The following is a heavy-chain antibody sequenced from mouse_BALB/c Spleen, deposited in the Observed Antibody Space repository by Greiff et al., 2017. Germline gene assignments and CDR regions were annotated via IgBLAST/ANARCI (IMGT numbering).Heavy chain of an antibody. CDR2: IDTSDSYT. J-gene: IGHJ2*01. V-gene: IGHV1-69*01. CDR3: ARSGGNYYCDY. D-gene: IGHD2-1*01. CDR1: GYTFTDYW. Sequence: VQLQQPGAELVMPGASVKMSCKASGYTFTDYWMHWVKQRPGQGLEWIGAIDTSDSYTSYNQKFKGKATLTVDESSSTAYMQLSSLTSEDSAVYYCARSGGNYYCDYWGQGTTLTVSS.